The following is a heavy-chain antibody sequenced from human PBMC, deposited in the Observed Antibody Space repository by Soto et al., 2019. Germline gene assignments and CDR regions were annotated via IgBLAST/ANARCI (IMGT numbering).Heavy chain of an antibody. D-gene: IGHD3-9*01. CDR1: GFTFSSYA. CDR2: ISGSGGST. V-gene: IGHV3-23*01. CDR3: ATDPNFDWLLLGAIDY. Sequence: GGSLRLSCAASGFTFSSYAMSWVRQAPGKGLEWVSAISGSGGSTYYADSVKGRFTISRDNSKNTLYLQMNSLRAEDTAVYYCATDPNFDWLLLGAIDYWGQGTLVTVSS. J-gene: IGHJ4*02.